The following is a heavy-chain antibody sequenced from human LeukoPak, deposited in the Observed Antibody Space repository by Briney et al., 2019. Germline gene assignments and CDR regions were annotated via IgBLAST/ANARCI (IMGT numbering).Heavy chain of an antibody. V-gene: IGHV4-34*01. CDR1: GGSLRTYY. J-gene: IGHJ6*02. CDR3: ARASRFYYGLDV. Sequence: SETLSLTCGVYGGSLRTYYWTWVRQPPGKGLEWIGEVNHIGTTNYNPTLESRVTISVDTAKNHSSLKLTSVTAADAAVYYCARASRFYYGLDVWGQGTTVTVSS. CDR2: VNHIGTT.